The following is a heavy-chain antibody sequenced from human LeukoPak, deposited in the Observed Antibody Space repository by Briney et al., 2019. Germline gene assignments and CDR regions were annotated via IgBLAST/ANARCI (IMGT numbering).Heavy chain of an antibody. D-gene: IGHD2-2*01. Sequence: PGESLKISCKGSGYDFTTYWIGWVRQMPGQGLEWMGIIYPGDSDTRNSPSFQGQVTISADKSISTVYLQWSSLKASDTATYYCARDGPVPATADAFDIWGQGTMVTVSS. J-gene: IGHJ3*02. CDR3: ARDGPVPATADAFDI. V-gene: IGHV5-51*01. CDR1: GYDFTTYW. CDR2: IYPGDSDT.